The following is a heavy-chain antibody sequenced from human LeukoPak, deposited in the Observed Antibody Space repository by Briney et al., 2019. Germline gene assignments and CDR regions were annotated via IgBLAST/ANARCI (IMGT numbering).Heavy chain of an antibody. CDR1: GFAFSNAW. D-gene: IGHD3-10*01. CDR3: TTEFEDGSGSYYGRWYYFDY. J-gene: IGHJ4*02. CDR2: IKSKTDGGTT. Sequence: GSLRLSCAASGFAFSNAWMSWVRQAPGKGLEWVGSIKSKTDGGTTDYAAPVKGRFTISRDDSKNTLYLQMNSLKTEDTAVYYCTTEFEDGSGSYYGRWYYFDYWGQGTLVTVSS. V-gene: IGHV3-15*01.